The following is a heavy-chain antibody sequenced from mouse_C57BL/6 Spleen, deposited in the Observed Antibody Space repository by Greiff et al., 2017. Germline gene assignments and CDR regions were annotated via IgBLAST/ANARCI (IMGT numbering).Heavy chain of an antibody. CDR1: GYAFSSYW. V-gene: IGHV1-80*01. Sequence: VKLMESGAELVKPGASVKISCKASGYAFSSYWMNWVKQRPGKGLEWIGQIYPGDGDTNYNGKFKGKATLTADKSSSTAYMQLSSLTSEDSAVYFCARRDLVGYYVDYWGQGTSVTVSS. CDR2: IYPGDGDT. J-gene: IGHJ4*01. D-gene: IGHD2-3*01. CDR3: ARRDLVGYYVDY.